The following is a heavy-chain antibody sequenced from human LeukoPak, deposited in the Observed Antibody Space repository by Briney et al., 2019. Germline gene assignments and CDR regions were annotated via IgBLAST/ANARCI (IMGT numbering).Heavy chain of an antibody. J-gene: IGHJ4*02. V-gene: IGHV1-8*01. CDR3: ARDLAGRPHYFDY. CDR1: GYTFTNYE. CDR2: MNPSSGNT. Sequence: GASVKVSCKASGYTFTNYEINWVRQGTGQGLKWLGWMNPSSGNTGYAQKFQGRVTMTRDTSISTAYMELSSLRSEDTAVYYCARDLAGRPHYFDYWGQGTLVTVSS. D-gene: IGHD6-6*01.